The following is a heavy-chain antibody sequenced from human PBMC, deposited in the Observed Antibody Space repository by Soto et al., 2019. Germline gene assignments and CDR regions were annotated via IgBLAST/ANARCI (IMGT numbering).Heavy chain of an antibody. CDR2: INPSGGST. J-gene: IGHJ4*02. CDR3: ARVGVDTVMDLRERYYFDY. V-gene: IGHV1-46*01. D-gene: IGHD5-18*01. CDR1: GYTFTSYY. Sequence: ASVKVSCKASGYTFTSYYMHWVRQAPGQGLEWMGIINPSGGSTSYAQKFQGRVTMTRDTSTSTVYMELSSLRSEDTAVYYCARVGVDTVMDLRERYYFDYWGQGTLVTVSS.